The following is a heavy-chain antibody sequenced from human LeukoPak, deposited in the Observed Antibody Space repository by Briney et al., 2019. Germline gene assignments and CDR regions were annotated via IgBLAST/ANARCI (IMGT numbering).Heavy chain of an antibody. D-gene: IGHD3-22*01. J-gene: IGHJ4*02. CDR2: ISYDGSNK. V-gene: IGHV3-30*18. CDR3: AKGDQILYYYDSSGPGY. CDR1: GFTFSSYG. Sequence: GRSLRLSCAASGFTFSSYGMHWVRQAPGKGLEWVAVISYDGSNKYYADSVKGRFTISRDNSKNTLYLQMNSLRAEDTAVYYCAKGDQILYYYDSSGPGYWGRGTLVTVSS.